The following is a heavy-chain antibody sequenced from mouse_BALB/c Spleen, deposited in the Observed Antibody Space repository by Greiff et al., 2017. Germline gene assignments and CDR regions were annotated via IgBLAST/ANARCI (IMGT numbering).Heavy chain of an antibody. Sequence: EVQLVESGGGLVQPGGSRKLSCAASGFTFSSYGMHWVRQAPEKGLEWVAYISSGSSTIYYADTVKGRFTISRDNPKNTLFLQMTSLRSEDTAMYYCARWDYYGMDYWGQGTSVTVSS. CDR1: GFTFSSYG. CDR2: ISSGSSTI. CDR3: ARWDYYGMDY. J-gene: IGHJ4*01. V-gene: IGHV5-17*02.